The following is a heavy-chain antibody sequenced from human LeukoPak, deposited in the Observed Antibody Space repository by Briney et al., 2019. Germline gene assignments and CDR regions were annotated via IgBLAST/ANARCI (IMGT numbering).Heavy chain of an antibody. CDR1: GYSISSGYY. J-gene: IGHJ5*02. D-gene: IGHD3-10*01. CDR2: IYFTGST. Sequence: SETLSLTCTVSGYSISSGYYWGWIRQPPGKGLEWIGSIYFTGSTNYNPSLKSRVTIPIDTSKNQFSLKLSSVTAADTAVYYCATRLALVRGVILKNNWFDPWGQGTLVTVSS. V-gene: IGHV4-38-2*02. CDR3: ATRLALVRGVILKNNWFDP.